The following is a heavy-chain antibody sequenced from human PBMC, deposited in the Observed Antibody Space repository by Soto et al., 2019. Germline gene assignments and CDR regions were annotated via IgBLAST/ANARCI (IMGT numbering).Heavy chain of an antibody. CDR3: ARVRGSGWTWDYFDY. V-gene: IGHV1-18*01. CDR2: ISAYNGNT. D-gene: IGHD6-19*01. Sequence: GASVKVSCKASGYTFTSYGISWVRQAPGQGLERMGWISAYNGNTNYAQKLQGRVTMTTDTSTSTAYMELRSLRSDDTALYYFARVRGSGWTWDYFDYWGQGTLVTVSS. CDR1: GYTFTSYG. J-gene: IGHJ4*02.